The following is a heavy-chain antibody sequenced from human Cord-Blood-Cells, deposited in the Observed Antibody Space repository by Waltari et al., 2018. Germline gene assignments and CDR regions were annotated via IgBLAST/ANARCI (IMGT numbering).Heavy chain of an antibody. CDR3: ARGSRNSYSSSSWFDP. CDR2: MNPNSGNT. V-gene: IGHV1-8*03. CDR1: GYTFTSYD. J-gene: IGHJ5*02. Sequence: QVQLVQSGAEVKKPGASVKVSCKASGYTFTSYDITWVRQATGQGLEWMGWMNPNSGNTGYAQKFQGRVTITRNTSISTAYMELSSLRSEDTAVYYCARGSRNSYSSSSWFDPWGQGTLVTVSS. D-gene: IGHD6-6*01.